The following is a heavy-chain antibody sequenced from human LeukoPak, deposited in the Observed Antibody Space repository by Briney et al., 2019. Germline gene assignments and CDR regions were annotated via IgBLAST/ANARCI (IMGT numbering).Heavy chain of an antibody. D-gene: IGHD6-13*01. CDR1: GFTFNSYG. Sequence: PGGSLRLSCAASGFTFNSYGMHWVRQAPGKGLEWVAVISYDGSNKYHADSVKGRFTVSRDNSKNTLYLQMNSLRAEDTAVYYCAKSATGSIFDYWGQGTLVTVSS. CDR3: AKSATGSIFDY. J-gene: IGHJ4*02. V-gene: IGHV3-30*18. CDR2: ISYDGSNK.